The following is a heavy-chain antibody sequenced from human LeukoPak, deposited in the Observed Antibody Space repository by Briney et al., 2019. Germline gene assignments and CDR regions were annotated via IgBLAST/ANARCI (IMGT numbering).Heavy chain of an antibody. CDR1: GGSFSGYY. Sequence: ASDTLSLTCAVYGGSFSGYYWSWIRQPPGKGLEWIGEINHSGSTNYNPSLKSRVTISVDTSKNQFSLKLSSVTAADTAVYYCARGYYYGSGSAFYYYYMDVWGKRTTVTVSS. D-gene: IGHD3-10*01. J-gene: IGHJ6*03. CDR2: INHSGST. CDR3: ARGYYYGSGSAFYYYYMDV. V-gene: IGHV4-34*01.